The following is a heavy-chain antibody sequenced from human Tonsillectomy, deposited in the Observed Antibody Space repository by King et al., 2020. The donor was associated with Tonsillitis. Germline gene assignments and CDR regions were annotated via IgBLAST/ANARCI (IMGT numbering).Heavy chain of an antibody. Sequence: VQLQESGPGLVKPSETLSLTCTVSGGSISIYFWTWIRQPPGRGLEWIGHIDDSGNTNYNTSLKSRVTISLDTSKNQLSLNLNSVTAADTAVYYCAGEVGGWFGELFLNMFDPWGQGTLVTVSS. D-gene: IGHD3-10*01. J-gene: IGHJ5*02. CDR3: AGEVGGWFGELFLNMFDP. V-gene: IGHV4-59*01. CDR2: IDDSGNT. CDR1: GGSISIYF.